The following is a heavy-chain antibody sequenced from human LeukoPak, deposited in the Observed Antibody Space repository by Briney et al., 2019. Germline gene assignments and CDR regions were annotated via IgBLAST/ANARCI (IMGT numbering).Heavy chain of an antibody. D-gene: IGHD3-22*01. V-gene: IGHV3-21*01. Sequence: GGSLRLSXAASGFTFSSYSMNWVRQAPGKGLEWGSSISSSSSYIYYADSVKGRFTISRDNAKNSLYLQMNSLRAEDTAVYYCARRRHAYYYDSSGHFDYWGQGTLVTVSS. CDR2: ISSSSSYI. CDR3: ARRRHAYYYDSSGHFDY. J-gene: IGHJ4*02. CDR1: GFTFSSYS.